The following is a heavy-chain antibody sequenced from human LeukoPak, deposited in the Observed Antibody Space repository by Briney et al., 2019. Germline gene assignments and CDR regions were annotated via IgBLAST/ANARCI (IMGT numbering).Heavy chain of an antibody. CDR2: ISYDGGNK. CDR3: ARVIPMVRGPNLPDY. J-gene: IGHJ4*02. Sequence: GGSLRLSCAASGFTFSSYAMHWVRQAPGKGLEWVAVISYDGGNKDYADSVKGRFTVSRDNSKNTLYLQMNSLRAEDTAVYYCARVIPMVRGPNLPDYWGQGTLVTVSS. D-gene: IGHD3-10*01. V-gene: IGHV3-30*04. CDR1: GFTFSSYA.